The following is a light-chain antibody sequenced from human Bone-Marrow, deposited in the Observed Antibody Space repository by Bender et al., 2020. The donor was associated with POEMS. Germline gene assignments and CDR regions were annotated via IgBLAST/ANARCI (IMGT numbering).Light chain of an antibody. CDR3: QAWDSSTLV. Sequence: SYELTQPPSVSVSPGQTATITCSGDKLGSKYAFWYQQKPGQSPILVIYQDTKRPSGIPERFSGSNSGNTATLTISGAQTMDEADYYCQAWDSSTLVFGTGTKVTVL. CDR1: KLGSKY. CDR2: QDT. V-gene: IGLV3-1*01. J-gene: IGLJ1*01.